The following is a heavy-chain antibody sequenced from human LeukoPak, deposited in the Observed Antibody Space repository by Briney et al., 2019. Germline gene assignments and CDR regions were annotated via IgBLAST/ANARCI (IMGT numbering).Heavy chain of an antibody. Sequence: GESLKISCQGSGYSFTSYWISWVRQMPGKGLEWMGRIDPSDSYTNYSPSFQGHVTISADKSISTAYLQWSSLKASDTAMYYCARHTDCSGGSCHNWFDPWGQGTLVTVSS. D-gene: IGHD2-15*01. J-gene: IGHJ5*02. CDR2: IDPSDSYT. CDR1: GYSFTSYW. V-gene: IGHV5-10-1*01. CDR3: ARHTDCSGGSCHNWFDP.